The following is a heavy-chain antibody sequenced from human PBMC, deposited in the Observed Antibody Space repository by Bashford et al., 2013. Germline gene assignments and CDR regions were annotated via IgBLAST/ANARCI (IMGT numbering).Heavy chain of an antibody. Sequence: ASVKVSCKASGYTFTGYYMHWVRQAPGQGLEWMGWINPNSGGTNYAQKFQGRVTMTRDTSISTAYMELSRLRSDDTAVYYCARWSSSQIKYYFDYWGQGTLVTVSS. CDR1: GYTFTGYY. D-gene: IGHD6-13*01. CDR3: ARWSSSQIKYYFDY. V-gene: IGHV1-2*02. J-gene: IGHJ4*02. CDR2: INPNSGGT.